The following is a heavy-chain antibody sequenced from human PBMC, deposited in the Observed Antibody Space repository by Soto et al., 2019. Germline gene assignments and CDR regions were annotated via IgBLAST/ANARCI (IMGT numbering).Heavy chain of an antibody. CDR2: IVVGSGNT. CDR1: GFTFTSSA. CDR3: AADPVYSGRYAFLYGMDV. J-gene: IGHJ6*02. Sequence: ASVKVSCKASGFTFTSSAVQWVRQARGQRLEWIGWIVVGSGNTNYAQKFQERVTITRDMSTSTAYMELSSLRSEDTAVYYCAADPVYSGRYAFLYGMDVWGQGTTVTVSS. V-gene: IGHV1-58*01. D-gene: IGHD1-26*01.